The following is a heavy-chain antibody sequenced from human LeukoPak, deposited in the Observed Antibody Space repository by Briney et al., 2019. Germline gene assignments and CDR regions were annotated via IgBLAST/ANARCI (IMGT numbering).Heavy chain of an antibody. CDR1: GFTFSSYW. V-gene: IGHV3-74*01. J-gene: IGHJ4*02. CDR2: INSDGSST. Sequence: GGSLRLSCAASGFTFSSYWMHWVRQAPGKGLVWVSRINSDGSSTSYADSVKSRFTISRDNSKNTLYLQMNSLRAEDTAVYYCAKEYLNWGNRDGYAPDYWGQGTLVTVSS. D-gene: IGHD5-24*01. CDR3: AKEYLNWGNRDGYAPDY.